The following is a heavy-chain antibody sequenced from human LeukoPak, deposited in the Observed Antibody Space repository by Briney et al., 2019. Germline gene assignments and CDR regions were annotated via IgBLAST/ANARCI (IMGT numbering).Heavy chain of an antibody. CDR3: ARTTMVRGKGLFY. Sequence: GASVKVSCKASGYTFTGYYMHWVRQAPGRGLEWMGWINPNSGGTNYAQKFQGRVTMTRDTSISTAYMELSRLRSDDTAVYYCARTTMVRGKGLFYWGQGTLVTVSS. CDR2: INPNSGGT. CDR1: GYTFTGYY. D-gene: IGHD3-10*01. V-gene: IGHV1-2*02. J-gene: IGHJ4*02.